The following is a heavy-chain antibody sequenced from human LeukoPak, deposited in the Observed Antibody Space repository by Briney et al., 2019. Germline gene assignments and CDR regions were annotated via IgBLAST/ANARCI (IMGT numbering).Heavy chain of an antibody. D-gene: IGHD3-10*01. CDR1: GFTFSSYA. CDR3: ARGPRITILPGV. J-gene: IGHJ6*02. CDR2: ISYDGSNK. Sequence: GSLRLSCAASGFTFSSYAMHWVRQAPGKGLEWVAVISYDGSNKYYADSVKGRFTISRDNSKNTLYLQVNSLRAEDTAVYYCARGPRITILPGVWGQGTTVTVSS. V-gene: IGHV3-30-3*01.